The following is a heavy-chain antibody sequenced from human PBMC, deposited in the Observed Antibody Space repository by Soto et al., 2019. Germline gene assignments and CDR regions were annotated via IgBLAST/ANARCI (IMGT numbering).Heavy chain of an antibody. D-gene: IGHD1-1*01. CDR3: ARNKDREQLGGNYYYALDV. CDR2: IIPIFCTP. Sequence: QVQLVQSGAEVLKPGSSVKVSCRASGDTFDTFAISWVRQAPGQGLEWMGGIIPIFCTPDYAQKFQGRVTITADVSTSTADMELSSLRSEDTAVYSCARNKDREQLGGNYYYALDVWGQGTTVTVSS. J-gene: IGHJ6*02. CDR1: GDTFDTFA. V-gene: IGHV1-69*12.